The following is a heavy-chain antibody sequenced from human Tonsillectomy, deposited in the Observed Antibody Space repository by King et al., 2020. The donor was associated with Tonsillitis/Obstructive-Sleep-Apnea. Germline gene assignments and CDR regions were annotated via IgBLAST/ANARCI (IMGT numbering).Heavy chain of an antibody. V-gene: IGHV3-64D*06. J-gene: IGHJ4*02. CDR3: VKGRGYSSSWYPPFGC. CDR1: GFTFSAFA. D-gene: IGHD6-13*01. Sequence: VQLVESGGGLVQPGGSLRLSCSASGFTFSAFAMHWVRQAPGKGLEYVSAIYNDGTRSYYADSVKDRFTISRDNSKNTLFLQMSGLRPEDTAVYYCVKGRGYSSSWYPPFGCWGQGTLVTVSS. CDR2: IYNDGTRS.